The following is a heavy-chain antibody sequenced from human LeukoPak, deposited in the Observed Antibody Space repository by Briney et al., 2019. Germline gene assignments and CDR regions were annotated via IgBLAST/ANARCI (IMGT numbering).Heavy chain of an antibody. D-gene: IGHD4-17*01. V-gene: IGHV3-7*01. CDR2: IKPDGREK. CDR1: GSTFSSYW. CDR3: ARGDFNDNGDYVDAFDI. Sequence: GQSLRLSCAASGSTFSSYWMSWVRQAPGKGLEWVANIKPDGREKYYLDSVKGRFTISRDNIKKSLYLQMNSLRAEDTAVYYCARGDFNDNGDYVDAFDIWGHGTMVTVSS. J-gene: IGHJ3*02.